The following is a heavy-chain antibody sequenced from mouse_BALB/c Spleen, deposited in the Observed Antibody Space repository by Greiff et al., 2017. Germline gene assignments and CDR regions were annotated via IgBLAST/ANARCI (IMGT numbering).Heavy chain of an antibody. V-gene: IGHV5-17*02. Sequence: EVKLMESGGGLVQPGGSRKLSCAASGFTFSSFGMHWVRQAPEKGLEWVAYISSGSSTIYYADTVKGRFTISRDNPKNTLFLQMTSLRSEDTAMYYCARDGSSYWYFDVWGAGTTVTVSS. CDR3: ARDGSSYWYFDV. CDR2: ISSGSSTI. CDR1: GFTFSSFG. J-gene: IGHJ1*01. D-gene: IGHD1-1*01.